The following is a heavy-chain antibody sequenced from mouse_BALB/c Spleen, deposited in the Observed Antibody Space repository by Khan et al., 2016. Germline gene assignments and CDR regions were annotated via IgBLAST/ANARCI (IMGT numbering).Heavy chain of an antibody. Sequence: QVQLKESGPQLVRPGASVKISCKASGYSFTSYWMHWVKQRPGQGLEWIGMIDPSDSETRLNQKFKDKATLTVDRSSSTAYMHVSSPTSEDSAVYYCAKDSSGYWLAYWGQGTLVTVSA. CDR3: AKDSSGYWLAY. CDR2: IDPSDSET. D-gene: IGHD3-2*01. CDR1: GYSFTSYW. V-gene: IGHV1S126*01. J-gene: IGHJ3*01.